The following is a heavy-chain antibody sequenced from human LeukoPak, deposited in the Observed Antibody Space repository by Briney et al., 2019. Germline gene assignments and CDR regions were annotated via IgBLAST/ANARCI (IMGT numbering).Heavy chain of an antibody. V-gene: IGHV3-30-3*01. D-gene: IGHD6-13*01. Sequence: GGSLRLSCAASGFTFTSYAMHWVRQAPGKGLEWVALISYDGNTKYYADSVKGRFTISRDNAKNSLYLQMNSLRAEDTAVYYCASLVYSSSWYGGGFDYWGQGTLVTVSS. CDR1: GFTFTSYA. CDR2: ISYDGNTK. J-gene: IGHJ4*02. CDR3: ASLVYSSSWYGGGFDY.